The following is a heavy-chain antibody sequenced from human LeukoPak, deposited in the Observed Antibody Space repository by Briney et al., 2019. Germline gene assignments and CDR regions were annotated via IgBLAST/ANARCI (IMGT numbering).Heavy chain of an antibody. V-gene: IGHV1-69*04. J-gene: IGHJ4*02. CDR2: IIPIFGIA. CDR1: GGTFSSYA. Sequence: SVKVSCKASGGTFSSYAISWVRQAPGQGLECMGSIIPIFGIASYTQKFQGRVTITADKSTSTAYMELSSLRSEDTAVYYCARAEYYYDSSGSPFDYWGQGTLVTVSS. D-gene: IGHD3-22*01. CDR3: ARAEYYYDSSGSPFDY.